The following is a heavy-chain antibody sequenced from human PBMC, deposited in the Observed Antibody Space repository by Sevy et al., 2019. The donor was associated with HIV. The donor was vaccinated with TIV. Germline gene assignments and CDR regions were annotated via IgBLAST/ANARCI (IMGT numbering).Heavy chain of an antibody. D-gene: IGHD1-1*01. CDR2: IKEDGSEK. J-gene: IGHJ4*02. Sequence: GGSLRLSCAVSGFSFSNYWMSWVRRAPGKGLEWVANIKEDGSEKYYVDSVKGRFTISRDNTKNSLFLQMNSMRAEDTALYYCAGYNNLGYWGQGTLVTVSS. V-gene: IGHV3-7*01. CDR1: GFSFSNYW. CDR3: AGYNNLGY.